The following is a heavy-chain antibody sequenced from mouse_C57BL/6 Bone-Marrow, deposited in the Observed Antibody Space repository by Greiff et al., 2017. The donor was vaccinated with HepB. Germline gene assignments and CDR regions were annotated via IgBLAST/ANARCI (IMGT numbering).Heavy chain of an antibody. Sequence: VQRVESGAELVRPGASVTLSCKASGYTFTDYEMHWVKQTPVHGLEWIGAIDPETGGTAYNQKFKGKAILTADKSSSTSYMELRSLTSEDSAVYYCTRYYGSSYVDWFAYWGQGTLVTVSA. CDR2: IDPETGGT. CDR3: TRYYGSSYVDWFAY. J-gene: IGHJ3*01. V-gene: IGHV1-15*01. CDR1: GYTFTDYE. D-gene: IGHD1-1*01.